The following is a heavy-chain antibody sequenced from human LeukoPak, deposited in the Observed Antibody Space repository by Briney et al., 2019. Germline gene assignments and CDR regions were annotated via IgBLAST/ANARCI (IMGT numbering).Heavy chain of an antibody. V-gene: IGHV4-4*07. CDR2: IYTSGST. D-gene: IGHD3-3*01. Sequence: SETLSLTCTVSGGSISSYYWSWIRQPAGKGLEWIGRIYTSGSTNYNPSLKSRVTMSVDTSKNQSSLKLSSVTAADTAVYYCARGDFWSATADWFDPWGQGTLVTVSS. CDR1: GGSISSYY. CDR3: ARGDFWSATADWFDP. J-gene: IGHJ5*02.